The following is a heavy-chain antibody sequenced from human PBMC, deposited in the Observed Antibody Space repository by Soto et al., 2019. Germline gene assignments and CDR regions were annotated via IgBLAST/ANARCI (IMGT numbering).Heavy chain of an antibody. CDR2: ISSSGSTI. Sequence: GGSLRLSCAASGFTFSDYYMSWIRQAPGKGLEWVSYISSSGSTIYYADSVKGRFTISRDNAKNSLYLQMNSLRAEDTAVYYCARDSGYDYRDYYYYYMDVWGKGTTVTVSS. V-gene: IGHV3-11*01. CDR3: ARDSGYDYRDYYYYYMDV. CDR1: GFTFSDYY. J-gene: IGHJ6*03. D-gene: IGHD5-12*01.